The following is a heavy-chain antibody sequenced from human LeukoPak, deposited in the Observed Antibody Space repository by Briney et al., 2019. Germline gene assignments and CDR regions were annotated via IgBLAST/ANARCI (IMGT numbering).Heavy chain of an antibody. CDR3: ACGSTVTTRYFDY. CDR1: GGSISSTSYY. CDR2: IYYSGST. J-gene: IGHJ4*02. Sequence: SETLSLTCTVSGGSISSTSYYWGWIRQPPGKGLEWIGSIYYSGSTYYNPSLKSRVTISVDTSKNQFSLKLSSVTAADTAVYYCACGSTVTTRYFDYWGQGTLVTVSS. D-gene: IGHD4-11*01. V-gene: IGHV4-39*01.